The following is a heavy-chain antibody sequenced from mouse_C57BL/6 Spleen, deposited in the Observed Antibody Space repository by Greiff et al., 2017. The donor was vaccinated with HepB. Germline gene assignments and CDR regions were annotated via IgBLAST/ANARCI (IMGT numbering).Heavy chain of an antibody. Sequence: EVQVVESGGGLVQPGGSLKLSCAASGFTFSDYYMYWVRQTPEKRLEWVAYISNGGGSTYYPDTVKGRFTISRDNAKNTLYLQMSRLKSEDTAMYYCARQNDYDVSAMDYWGQGTSVTVSS. CDR2: ISNGGGST. CDR3: ARQNDYDVSAMDY. D-gene: IGHD2-4*01. CDR1: GFTFSDYY. J-gene: IGHJ4*01. V-gene: IGHV5-12*01.